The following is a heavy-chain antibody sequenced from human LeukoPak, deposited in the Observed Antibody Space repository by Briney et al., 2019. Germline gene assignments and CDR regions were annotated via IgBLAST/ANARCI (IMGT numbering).Heavy chain of an antibody. J-gene: IGHJ4*02. CDR1: GFTFSSYA. CDR2: ISASGGST. Sequence: GGSLRLSCAASGFTFSSYAMSWVRQAPGKGLEWVSAISASGGSTYYADSVKGRFTISRGNSKNTLYLQMNSLRAEDTAVYYCAILDSSGYYRNWGQGTLVTVSS. V-gene: IGHV3-23*01. CDR3: AILDSSGYYRN. D-gene: IGHD3-22*01.